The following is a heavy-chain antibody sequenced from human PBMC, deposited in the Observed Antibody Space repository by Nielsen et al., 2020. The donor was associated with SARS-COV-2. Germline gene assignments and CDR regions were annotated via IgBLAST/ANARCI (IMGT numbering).Heavy chain of an antibody. Sequence: GESLKISYAASGFTFSSYGMHWVRQAPGKGLEWVAVIWYDGSNKYYADSVKGRFTISRDNSKNTLYLQMNSLRAEDTAVYYCARDGEDKLRFLEWLMDYWGQGTLVTVSS. CDR3: ARDGEDKLRFLEWLMDY. CDR2: IWYDGSNK. J-gene: IGHJ4*02. D-gene: IGHD3-3*01. CDR1: GFTFSSYG. V-gene: IGHV3-33*01.